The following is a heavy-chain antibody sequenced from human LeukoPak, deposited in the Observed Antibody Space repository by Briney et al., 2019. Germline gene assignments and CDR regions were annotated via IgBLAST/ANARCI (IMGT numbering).Heavy chain of an antibody. V-gene: IGHV4-34*01. CDR2: INHSGST. J-gene: IGHJ6*01. CDR3: ARAPYYGMDV. CDR1: GGSFSGYY. Sequence: PSETLSLTCAVYGGSFSGYYWSWIRQPPGKGLEWIGEINHSGSTNYNPSLKSRVTISVDTSKNQFPLKLSSVTAADTAVYYCARAPYYGMDVWGQGTTVTVSS.